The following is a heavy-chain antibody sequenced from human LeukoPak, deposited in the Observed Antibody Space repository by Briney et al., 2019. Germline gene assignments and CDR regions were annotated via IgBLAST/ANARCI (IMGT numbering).Heavy chain of an antibody. V-gene: IGHV4-59*12. Sequence: SETLSLTCSVSDGSINSYYWNWIRRPPGKGLEWIGYIYYNGNTNYSPSLKSRVTMSVDTSKNQFSLQLNSVTPEDTAVYYCAREAGDMVRRAVDYWGQGTLVTVSS. CDR1: DGSINSYY. CDR3: AREAGDMVRRAVDY. D-gene: IGHD3-10*01. CDR2: IYYNGNT. J-gene: IGHJ4*02.